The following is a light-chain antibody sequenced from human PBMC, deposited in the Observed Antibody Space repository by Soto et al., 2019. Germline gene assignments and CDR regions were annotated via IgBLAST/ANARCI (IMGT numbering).Light chain of an antibody. V-gene: IGKV1-5*03. CDR3: QQYNSYPS. J-gene: IGKJ4*01. Sequence: DVQMPQSPSTLSASVGDRVTITCRASQSISSWLAWYQQKPGKAPKLLIYQASSLESGVPSRFSGSGAGTEVTLTIRSLQPDDFATYDGQQYNSYPSFVGGNKVEIK. CDR2: QAS. CDR1: QSISSW.